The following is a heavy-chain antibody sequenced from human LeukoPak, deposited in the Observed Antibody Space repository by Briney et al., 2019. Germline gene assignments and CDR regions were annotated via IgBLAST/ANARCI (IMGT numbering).Heavy chain of an antibody. V-gene: IGHV4-39*07. D-gene: IGHD5-18*01. Sequence: SETLSLTCTVSGASISGSGYYWGWIRQPPGKGLEWIGSIYSSGSTYYNASLKSRVTISVDKSKNQFSLKLSSVTAADTAVYFCARSPTKRVTDDYWGQGTLVTVSS. CDR1: GASISGSGYY. J-gene: IGHJ4*02. CDR3: ARSPTKRVTDDY. CDR2: IYSSGST.